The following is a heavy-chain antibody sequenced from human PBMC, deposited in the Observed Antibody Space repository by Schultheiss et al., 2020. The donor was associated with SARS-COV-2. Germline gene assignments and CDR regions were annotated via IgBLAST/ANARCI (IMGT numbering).Heavy chain of an antibody. J-gene: IGHJ4*02. CDR2: IIPIFGTA. D-gene: IGHD5-24*01. V-gene: IGHV1-69*13. CDR3: ARDPDRRDGYNYGSALWY. CDR1: GGTFSSIYA. Sequence: SVKVSCKASGGTFSSIYAISWVRQAPGQGLEWMGGIIPIFGTANYAQKFQGRVTITADESTSTAYMELSSLRSEDTAVYYCARDPDRRDGYNYGSALWYWGQGTLVTVSS.